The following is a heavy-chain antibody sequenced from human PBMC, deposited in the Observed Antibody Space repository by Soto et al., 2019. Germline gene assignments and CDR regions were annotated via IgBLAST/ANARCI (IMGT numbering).Heavy chain of an antibody. D-gene: IGHD3-10*01. CDR2: ITWNSGSI. CDR3: AKETNYGILGIGNIRAMDA. Sequence: GGSLRLSCAASGFTFDDYAMHWVREAPWKGLEWVSGITWNSGSIGYADSVKGRFTISRDNAKNSLYLQMNSLRPEDTALYYCAKETNYGILGIGNIRAMDAWGKGTTVTVSS. CDR1: GFTFDDYA. V-gene: IGHV3-9*01. J-gene: IGHJ6*03.